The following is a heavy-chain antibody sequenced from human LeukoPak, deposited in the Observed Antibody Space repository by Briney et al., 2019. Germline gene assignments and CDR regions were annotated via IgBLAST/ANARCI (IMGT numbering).Heavy chain of an antibody. CDR2: IYYSGST. CDR1: GGSISSSSYY. J-gene: IGHJ4*02. D-gene: IGHD6-13*01. Sequence: PSETLSLTCTVSGGSISSSSYYWGWIRQPPGKGLEWIGSIYYSGSTYYNPSLKSRVTISVDTSKNQFSLKLSSVTAADTAVYYCASLAAAGTSFDYWGQGTLVTVSS. CDR3: ASLAAAGTSFDY. V-gene: IGHV4-39*01.